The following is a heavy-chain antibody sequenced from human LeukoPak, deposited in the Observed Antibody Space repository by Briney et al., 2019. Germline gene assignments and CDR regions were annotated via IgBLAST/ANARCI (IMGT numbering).Heavy chain of an antibody. CDR3: ARGGSRYLAPYMDV. J-gene: IGHJ6*03. V-gene: IGHV4-30-4*08. D-gene: IGHD3-9*01. CDR2: IYYSGST. Sequence: PSQTLPLTCTVSGGSISSGDYYWSWIRQPPGKGLEWIGYIYYSGSTYYNPSLKSRVTISVDTSKNQFSLKLSSVTAADTAVYYCARGGSRYLAPYMDVWGKGTTVTVSS. CDR1: GGSISSGDYY.